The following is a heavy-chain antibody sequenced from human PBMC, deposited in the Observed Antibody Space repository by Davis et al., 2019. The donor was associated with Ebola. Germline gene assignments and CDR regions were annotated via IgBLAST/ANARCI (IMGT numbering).Heavy chain of an antibody. CDR2: VYFDGSYK. J-gene: IGHJ6*02. CDR1: GFTFSSYG. Sequence: GESLKISCAASGFTFSSYGMHWVRQAPGKGLEWVAVVYFDGSYKYYGDSVKGRFTISRDNSNNTLYLQMNSLRADDTAVYYCAKDQGYCSGGSCPWGIDVWGQGTTVIVSS. CDR3: AKDQGYCSGGSCPWGIDV. D-gene: IGHD2-15*01. V-gene: IGHV3-33*03.